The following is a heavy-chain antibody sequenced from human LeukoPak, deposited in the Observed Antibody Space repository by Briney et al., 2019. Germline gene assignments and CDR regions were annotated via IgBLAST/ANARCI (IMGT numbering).Heavy chain of an antibody. D-gene: IGHD1-1*01. J-gene: IGHJ3*02. CDR2: ISSSSSYI. CDR1: GFTFSSYS. V-gene: IGHV3-21*01. CDR3: ARDNDAGDAFDI. Sequence: GGSLRLSCAASGFTFSSYSMNWVRQASGKGLEWVSSISSSSSYIYYADSVKGRFTISRDNAKNSLYLQMNSLRAEDTAVYYCARDNDAGDAFDIWGQGTMVTVSS.